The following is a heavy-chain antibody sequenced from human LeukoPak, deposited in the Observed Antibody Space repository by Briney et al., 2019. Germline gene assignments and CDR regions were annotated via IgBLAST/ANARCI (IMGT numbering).Heavy chain of an antibody. CDR1: GYTLHVYD. V-gene: IGHV3-43*01. D-gene: IGHD6-13*01. J-gene: IGHJ4*02. CDR2: ITWDGGQT. Sequence: GVSVTLSCAASGYTLHVYDMHWVRHASGKGLEWVSHITWDGGQTYYGEAVKGRFNISRDNSKISLYLQMSSLRIEDTALYYCVKDRTRSSSWYEENNFESWGQGTLVTVSS. CDR3: VKDRTRSSSWYEENNFES.